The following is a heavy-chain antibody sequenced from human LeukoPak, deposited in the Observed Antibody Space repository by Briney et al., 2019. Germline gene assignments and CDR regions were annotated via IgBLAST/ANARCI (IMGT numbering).Heavy chain of an antibody. D-gene: IGHD2-2*01. CDR1: GYSFTSYW. J-gene: IGHJ5*02. V-gene: IGHV5-51*01. CDR2: IYPGDSDT. Sequence: ESLKISCKGSGYSFTSYWIGWVRQMPGKGLEWMGIIYPGDSDTRYSPSFQGQVTISADKSISTAYLQWSSLKASDTAMYYCARRLVVPAAITSNWFDPWGQGTLVTVSS. CDR3: ARRLVVPAAITSNWFDP.